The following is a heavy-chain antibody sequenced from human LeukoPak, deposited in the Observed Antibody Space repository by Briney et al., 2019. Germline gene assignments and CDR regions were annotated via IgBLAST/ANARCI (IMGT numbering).Heavy chain of an antibody. V-gene: IGHV3-53*01. J-gene: IGHJ4*02. CDR2: IYSGGAI. Sequence: PGGSLGLSCVASGFAFGSNYMSWVRQAPGKGLEWVSLIYSGGAIRYADSVKGRFTISRDSSKNTLFLQMNDLTVEDTARYYCARRPGNWGQGILVTVSS. CDR1: GFAFGSNY. CDR3: ARRPGN. D-gene: IGHD1-14*01.